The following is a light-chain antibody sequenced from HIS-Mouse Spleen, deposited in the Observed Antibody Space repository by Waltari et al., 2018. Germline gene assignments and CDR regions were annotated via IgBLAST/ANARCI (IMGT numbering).Light chain of an antibody. Sequence: AIRMTQSPSSLSASTGDRVTITCRGSQGISSYLAWYQQKPGKAPKLLIYAAATLQSGVPSRFSGSGSGTDFTLTISCLQSEDFATYYCQQYYSYPPWTFGQGTKVEIK. CDR3: QQYYSYPPWT. V-gene: IGKV1-8*01. CDR2: AAA. J-gene: IGKJ1*01. CDR1: QGISSY.